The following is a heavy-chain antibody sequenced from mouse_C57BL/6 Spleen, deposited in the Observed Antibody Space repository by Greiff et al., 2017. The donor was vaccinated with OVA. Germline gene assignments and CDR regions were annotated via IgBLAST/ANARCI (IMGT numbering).Heavy chain of an antibody. CDR2: IYPRDGST. J-gene: IGHJ3*01. Sequence: VKLVESGPELVKPGASVKLSCKASGYTFTSYDINWVKQRPGQGLEWIGWIYPRDGSTKYNEKFKGKATLTVDTSSSTAYMELHSLTSEDSAVYFCARGDYDTWFAYWGQGTLVTVSA. CDR3: ARGDYDTWFAY. CDR1: GYTFTSYD. V-gene: IGHV1-85*01. D-gene: IGHD2-4*01.